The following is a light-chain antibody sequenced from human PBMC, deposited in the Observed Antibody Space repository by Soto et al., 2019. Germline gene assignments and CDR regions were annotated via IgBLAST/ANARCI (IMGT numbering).Light chain of an antibody. CDR3: HQYGNSPQT. CDR2: GAS. V-gene: IGKV3-20*01. J-gene: IGKJ1*01. Sequence: IGLTQSARTMSLSPKERATLSCRASQSVSSANFAWYQQKPGQAPRLLIYGASSRATGIPDRFSGSGSGTVFTLTINIRDPDDFAVYYCHQYGNSPQTFGQGTKVDIK. CDR1: QSVSSAN.